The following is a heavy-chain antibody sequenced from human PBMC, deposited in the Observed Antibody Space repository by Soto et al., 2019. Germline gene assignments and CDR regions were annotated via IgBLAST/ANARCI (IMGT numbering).Heavy chain of an antibody. CDR2: ISGSGGST. Sequence: EVQLLESGGGLVQPGGSLRLSCAASGFTFSSYAMSWVRQAPGKGLGWVSAISGSGGSTYYADSVKGRFTISRDNSKNSLYLQMNSLRAEDTAVYYCAKDLTMVRGVSPIDYWGQGTLVTVSS. D-gene: IGHD3-10*01. V-gene: IGHV3-23*01. J-gene: IGHJ4*02. CDR1: GFTFSSYA. CDR3: AKDLTMVRGVSPIDY.